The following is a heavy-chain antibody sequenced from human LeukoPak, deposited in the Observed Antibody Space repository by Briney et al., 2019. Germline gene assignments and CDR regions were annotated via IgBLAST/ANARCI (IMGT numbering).Heavy chain of an antibody. CDR2: IIPILGIA. D-gene: IGHD5-18*01. V-gene: IGHV1-69*02. Sequence: SVKVSCKASGGTFSSYTISWVRQAPGQGLEWMGRIIPILGIANYAQKFQGRVTITADKSTSTAYMELSSLRSEDTAVYYCARVSVSYGYFDYWGQGTLITVSS. CDR1: GGTFSSYT. CDR3: ARVSVSYGYFDY. J-gene: IGHJ4*02.